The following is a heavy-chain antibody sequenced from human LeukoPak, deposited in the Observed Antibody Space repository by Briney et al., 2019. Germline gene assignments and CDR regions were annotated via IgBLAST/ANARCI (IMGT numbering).Heavy chain of an antibody. CDR1: GFTFSGYW. J-gene: IGHJ6*02. CDR2: IKIDGSST. CDR3: ARDQAYGMDV. Sequence: GGSLRLSCAASGFTFSGYWMLWVRQAPGKGLVWVSHIKIDGSSTRYADSVKGRFTISRDNAKNTLYLQMNSLRAEDTAVYYCARDQAYGMDVWGQGTTVTVSS. V-gene: IGHV3-74*01.